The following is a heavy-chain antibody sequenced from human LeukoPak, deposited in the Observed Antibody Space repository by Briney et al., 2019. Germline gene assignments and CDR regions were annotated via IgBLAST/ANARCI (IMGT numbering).Heavy chain of an antibody. V-gene: IGHV5-51*01. D-gene: IGHD6-13*01. CDR1: GYSFSTYW. CDR3: ARLGSIAAAVFDY. J-gene: IGHJ4*02. Sequence: GESLKISCKGSGYSFSTYWIGWVRQMPGKGLEWMGIIYPGDSDTRYSPSFQGQVTISADKSISTAYLQWSSLKASDTAMYYCARLGSIAAAVFDYWGQGTLVTVSS. CDR2: IYPGDSDT.